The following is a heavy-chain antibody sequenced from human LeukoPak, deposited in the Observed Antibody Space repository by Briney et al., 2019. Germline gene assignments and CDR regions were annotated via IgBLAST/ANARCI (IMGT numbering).Heavy chain of an antibody. V-gene: IGHV4-4*07. J-gene: IGHJ3*02. CDR3: ARDPSYYYDSSGYPLGAFDI. CDR1: GGSISSYY. D-gene: IGHD3-22*01. Sequence: PSETLSLTCTVSGGSISSYYWSWLRQPAGKGLEWIGRIYTSGSTNYNPSLKSRVTMSVNTSKNQFSLKLSSVTAADTAVYYCARDPSYYYDSSGYPLGAFDIWGQGTMVTVSS. CDR2: IYTSGST.